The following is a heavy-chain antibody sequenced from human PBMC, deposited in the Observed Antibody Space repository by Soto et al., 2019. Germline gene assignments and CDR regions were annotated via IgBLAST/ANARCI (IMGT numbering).Heavy chain of an antibody. J-gene: IGHJ4*02. CDR2: IYHSGTT. CDR1: GHSISSAYY. Sequence: SETLSLTCAVSGHSISSAYYWGWIRQPPGKGLEWIGTIYHSGTTYYNPSLKSRVTISVDTSKNQFSLKLSSVTAADTAVYYCARVEYSDYDSGYFDYWGQGTLVT. V-gene: IGHV4-38-2*01. CDR3: ARVEYSDYDSGYFDY. D-gene: IGHD5-12*01.